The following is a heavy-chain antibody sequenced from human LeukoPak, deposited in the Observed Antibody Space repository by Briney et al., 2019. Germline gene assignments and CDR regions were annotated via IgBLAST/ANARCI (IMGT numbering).Heavy chain of an antibody. CDR2: IRSKAFGATT. D-gene: IGHD2-15*01. CDR3: TRDCSGRCYEEMDY. J-gene: IGHJ4*02. CDR1: GFTFGDYA. Sequence: GGSLRLSCKPSGFTFGDYAVGWVRQAPGKGLEWVGFIRSKAFGATTDYGASVKGRFTVSRDDSKSIAYLQMNSLKTEDTAVYYCTRDCSGRCYEEMDYWGQGTLVTVSS. V-gene: IGHV3-49*04.